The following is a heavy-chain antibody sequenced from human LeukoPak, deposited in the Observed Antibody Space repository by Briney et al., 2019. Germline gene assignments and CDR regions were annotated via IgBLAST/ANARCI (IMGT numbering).Heavy chain of an antibody. Sequence: SVKVSCKASGGTFSSYAISWVRQAPGQGLEWMGGIIPTFGTANYAQKFQGRVAITADESTSTAYMELSSLRSEDTAVYYCARDSITIFGVVTPRRFYFDYWGQGTLVTVSS. V-gene: IGHV1-69*01. J-gene: IGHJ4*02. CDR3: ARDSITIFGVVTPRRFYFDY. D-gene: IGHD3-3*01. CDR1: GGTFSSYA. CDR2: IIPTFGTA.